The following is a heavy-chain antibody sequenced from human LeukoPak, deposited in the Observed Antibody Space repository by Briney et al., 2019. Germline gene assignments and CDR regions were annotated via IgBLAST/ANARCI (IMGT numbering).Heavy chain of an antibody. CDR1: GFTFSNAW. Sequence: GGSLRLSCAASGFTFSNAWMSWVRQAPGKGLEWVSAISGSGGSTYYADSVKGRFTISRDNSKNTLYLQMNSLRAEDTAVYYCAKDWYYYDSSGYYAGEGYYGMDVWGQGATVTVSS. V-gene: IGHV3-23*01. CDR2: ISGSGGST. CDR3: AKDWYYYDSSGYYAGEGYYGMDV. J-gene: IGHJ6*02. D-gene: IGHD3-22*01.